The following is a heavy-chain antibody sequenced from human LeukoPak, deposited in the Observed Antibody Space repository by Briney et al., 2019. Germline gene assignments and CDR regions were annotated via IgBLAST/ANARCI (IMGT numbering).Heavy chain of an antibody. D-gene: IGHD1-26*01. J-gene: IGHJ3*02. V-gene: IGHV3-21*01. CDR1: GFTFSSYS. CDR3: ARDIVGKDAFDI. Sequence: PGGSLRLSCAASGFTFSSYSMNWVRQAPGKGLEWVSSISSSSSYIYYADSVKGRFTISRDNAKNSLYLQMNSLRAEDTAVYYCARDIVGKDAFDIWGQGTMVTVSS. CDR2: ISSSSSYI.